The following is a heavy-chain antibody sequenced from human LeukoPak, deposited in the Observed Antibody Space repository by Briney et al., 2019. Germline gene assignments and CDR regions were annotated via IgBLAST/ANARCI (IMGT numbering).Heavy chain of an antibody. D-gene: IGHD3-10*01. CDR3: ASHTRFPHAFDI. V-gene: IGHV4-34*01. J-gene: IGHJ3*02. Sequence: SETLSLTCAVYGGSFSGYYWSWIRQPPGKGLEWIGEINHSGSTNYNPSLKSRVTISVDTSKNQFSLKPSSVTAADTAVYYCASHTRFPHAFDIWGQGTMVTVSS. CDR2: INHSGST. CDR1: GGSFSGYY.